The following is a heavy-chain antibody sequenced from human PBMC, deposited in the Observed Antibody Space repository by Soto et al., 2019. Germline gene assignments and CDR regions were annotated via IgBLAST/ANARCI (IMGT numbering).Heavy chain of an antibody. CDR2: IIPILGIA. CDR1: GGTFSSYT. J-gene: IGHJ4*02. CDR3: ARNSGYDILTGYFDY. Sequence: SVKVSCKASGGTFSSYTISWVRQAPGQGLEWMGRIIPILGIANYAQKFQGRVTITADKSTSTAYMELSSLRSEDTAVYYCARNSGYDILTGYFDYWGQGTLVTVSS. V-gene: IGHV1-69*02. D-gene: IGHD3-9*01.